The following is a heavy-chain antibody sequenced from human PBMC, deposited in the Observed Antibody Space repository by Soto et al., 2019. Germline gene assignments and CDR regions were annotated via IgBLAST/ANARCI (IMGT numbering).Heavy chain of an antibody. J-gene: IGHJ4*02. V-gene: IGHV3-30*18. Sequence: VQLVESGGGVVQPGRSLRLSCAASGFTFSDYAMHWVRQAPGKGLEWVAVVSHDGRNTHYADSVKGRFTISRDSSKNTVSLEMTSLRGEDTAVYYCAKGGRQWLVTSDFNYWGQGARVTVSS. CDR2: VSHDGRNT. CDR1: GFTFSDYA. D-gene: IGHD6-19*01. CDR3: AKGGRQWLVTSDFNY.